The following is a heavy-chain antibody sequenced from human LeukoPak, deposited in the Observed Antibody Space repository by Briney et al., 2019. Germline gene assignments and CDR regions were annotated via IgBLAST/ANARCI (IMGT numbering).Heavy chain of an antibody. V-gene: IGHV1-2*02. Sequence: ASVKVSCKASGYTFTGYYMHWVRQAPGQGLEWMGWINPNSGGTNYAQKFQGRVTMTRDTSTSTVYMELSSLRSEDTAVYYCARDIYYYMDVWGKGTTVTISS. CDR3: ARDIYYYMDV. CDR1: GYTFTGYY. J-gene: IGHJ6*03. CDR2: INPNSGGT.